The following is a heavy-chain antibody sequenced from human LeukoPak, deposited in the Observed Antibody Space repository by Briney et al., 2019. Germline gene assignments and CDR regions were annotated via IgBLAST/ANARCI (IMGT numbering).Heavy chain of an antibody. D-gene: IGHD2-2*01. J-gene: IGHJ6*03. CDR2: IYYSGST. CDR3: AREGVVVPAAIGYYYMDV. CDR1: DGSISSYY. V-gene: IGHV4-59*12. Sequence: SETLSLTCTVSDGSISSYYWSWIRQPPGKGLEWIGYIYYSGSTNYNPSLKSRVTISVDTSKNQFSLKLSSVTAADTAVYYCAREGVVVPAAIGYYYMDVWGKGTTVTVSS.